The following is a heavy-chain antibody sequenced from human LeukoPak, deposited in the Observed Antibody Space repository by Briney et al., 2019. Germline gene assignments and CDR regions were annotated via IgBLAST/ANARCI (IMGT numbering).Heavy chain of an antibody. V-gene: IGHV3-23*01. CDR2: ISDSGGST. D-gene: IGHD2-21*01. Sequence: GGSLRLSCAASGFTFSSYAMSWVRQAPGKGLEWVSSISDSGGSTYYADSVKGRFTISRDNAGNSLYLQMNSLRAEETAVYFCARIAYLDEGMDVWGKGTTVTVSS. J-gene: IGHJ6*03. CDR1: GFTFSSYA. CDR3: ARIAYLDEGMDV.